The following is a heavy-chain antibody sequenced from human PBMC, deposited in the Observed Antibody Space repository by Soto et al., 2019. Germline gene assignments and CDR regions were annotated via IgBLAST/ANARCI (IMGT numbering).Heavy chain of an antibody. CDR1: GGSIRTYY. V-gene: IGHV4-59*01. Sequence: QVQPQESGPGLVKPSETLSLTCTVSGGSIRTYYWNWIRQPPGKGLEWIGYMYYGGSTNYNPSLKSRVTVSGDTSKNDFSLKLTSVTAADTAVYYCARSTGYGDSYFDYWGRGTLVTVSA. D-gene: IGHD4-17*01. CDR3: ARSTGYGDSYFDY. CDR2: MYYGGST. J-gene: IGHJ4*02.